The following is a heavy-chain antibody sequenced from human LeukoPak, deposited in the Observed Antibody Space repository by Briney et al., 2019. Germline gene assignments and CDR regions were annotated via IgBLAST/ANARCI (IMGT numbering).Heavy chain of an antibody. D-gene: IGHD2-8*01. Sequence: PGGSLRLSCAASGFTFDGCAMHWVRQAPGKGLEWVSSISWNSGNIDYADSVRGRFTISRDNAKNSLYLQMNSLEAGDTALYHCAKEGSVCTNGICRYFDYWGQGTLVTVSS. J-gene: IGHJ4*02. V-gene: IGHV3-9*01. CDR2: ISWNSGNI. CDR3: AKEGSVCTNGICRYFDY. CDR1: GFTFDGCA.